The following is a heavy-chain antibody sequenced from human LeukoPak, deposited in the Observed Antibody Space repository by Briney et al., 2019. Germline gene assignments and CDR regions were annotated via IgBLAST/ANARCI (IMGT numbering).Heavy chain of an antibody. V-gene: IGHV3-21*01. J-gene: IGHJ6*03. Sequence: GGSLRLSCAASGFTFSSYSMNWVRQAPGKGLEWVSSISSSSSYIYYADSVKGRFTISRDNAKDSLYLQMNSLRAEDTAVYYCARGGGSYGIYYYYMDVWGKGTTVTVSS. D-gene: IGHD1-26*01. CDR1: GFTFSSYS. CDR3: ARGGGSYGIYYYYMDV. CDR2: ISSSSSYI.